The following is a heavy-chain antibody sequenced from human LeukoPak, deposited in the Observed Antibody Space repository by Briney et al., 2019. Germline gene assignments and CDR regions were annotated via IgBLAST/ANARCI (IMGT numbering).Heavy chain of an antibody. J-gene: IGHJ4*02. Sequence: SVKVSCKASGGTFSSYAISWVRQAPGQGLEWMGGIIPIFGTANYAQKFQGRVTITADESTSTAYMELSSLGSEDTAVYYCARGRSRIWYYFDYWGQGTLVTVSS. V-gene: IGHV1-69*01. CDR3: ARGRSRIWYYFDY. CDR2: IIPIFGTA. CDR1: GGTFSSYA. D-gene: IGHD2/OR15-2a*01.